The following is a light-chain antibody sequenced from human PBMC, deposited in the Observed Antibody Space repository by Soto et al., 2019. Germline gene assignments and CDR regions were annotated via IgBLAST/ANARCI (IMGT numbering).Light chain of an antibody. CDR2: GAS. J-gene: IGKJ1*01. V-gene: IGKV3-15*01. CDR1: ETVATN. Sequence: VMTQSPATLSVSPGERATLSCCASETVATNLAWYQQKPGQAPRLLISGASTRAAGISDRFRGSGSGTEFTLTISSLRSEDSAIYYWQQYFEWPPTTFGQGPKVEI. CDR3: QQYFEWPPTT.